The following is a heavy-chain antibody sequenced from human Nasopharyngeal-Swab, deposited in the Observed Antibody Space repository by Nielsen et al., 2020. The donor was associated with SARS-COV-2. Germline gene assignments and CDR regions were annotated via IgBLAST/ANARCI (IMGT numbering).Heavy chain of an antibody. Sequence: SETLSLTCTVSGGSISSSSYYWGWIRQPPGKGLEWIGSIYYSGSTYYNPSLKNRVTISVDTSKNQFSLKLNSVTAADTAVYYCARDHYYDSSGYYPFHKRYYYGMDVWGQGTTVTVSS. CDR2: IYYSGST. J-gene: IGHJ6*02. CDR3: ARDHYYDSSGYYPFHKRYYYGMDV. D-gene: IGHD3-22*01. V-gene: IGHV4-39*07. CDR1: GGSISSSSYY.